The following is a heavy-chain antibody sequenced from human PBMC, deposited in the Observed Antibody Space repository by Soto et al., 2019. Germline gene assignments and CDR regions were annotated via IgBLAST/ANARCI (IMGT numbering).Heavy chain of an antibody. CDR3: AGAGYCSGGSCYSSYYYYYMDV. V-gene: IGHV4-59*01. CDR1: GGSISSYY. J-gene: IGHJ6*03. D-gene: IGHD2-15*01. CDR2: IYYSGST. Sequence: TSETLSLTCTVSGGSISSYYWSWIRQPPGKGLEWIGYIYYSGSTNYNPSLKSRVTISVDTSKNQFSLKLSSVTAADTAVYYCAGAGYCSGGSCYSSYYYYYMDVWGKGTTVTVSS.